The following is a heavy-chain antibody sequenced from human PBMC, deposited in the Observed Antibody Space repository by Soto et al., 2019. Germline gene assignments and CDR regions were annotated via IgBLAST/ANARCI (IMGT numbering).Heavy chain of an antibody. CDR2: IISDGSTT. D-gene: IGHD2-8*01. J-gene: IGHJ3*02. CDR1: GFTFSTYW. V-gene: IGHV3-74*01. Sequence: EVQLVESGGGLVQRGGSLRLSCAASGFTFSTYWMHWVRQAPGKGLVWVSRIISDGSTTNDAYSVKGRFTTSRDNVENMLYLQMNSLRAEHTAVYSCARANGKSGAFDSWGQGTMGTVSS. CDR3: ARANGKSGAFDS.